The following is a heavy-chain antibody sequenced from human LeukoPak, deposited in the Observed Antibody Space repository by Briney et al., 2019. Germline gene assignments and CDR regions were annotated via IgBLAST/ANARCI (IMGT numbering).Heavy chain of an antibody. Sequence: ASVKVSCEASGYTFSDYYIHWVRQAPGQGLEWLGWINPSSGGTGYAHKFQGRVTMTRDTSFTTAYMELSRLKSDDTALYYCARDNAVGATMGYWGQGTLVTVSS. D-gene: IGHD1-26*01. CDR3: ARDNAVGATMGY. J-gene: IGHJ4*02. CDR2: INPSSGGT. CDR1: GYTFSDYY. V-gene: IGHV1-2*02.